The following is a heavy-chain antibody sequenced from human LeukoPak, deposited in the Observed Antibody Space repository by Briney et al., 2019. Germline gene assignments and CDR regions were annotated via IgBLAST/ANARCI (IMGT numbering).Heavy chain of an antibody. CDR3: AKDLELLSYFDY. D-gene: IGHD1-7*01. CDR2: IWYDGSNK. J-gene: IGHJ4*02. Sequence: PGRSLRLSCAASGFTFSSYGMHWVRQAPGKGLEWVAVIWYDGSNKYYADSVKGRFTISRDNSKNTLYLQMNSLRAEDTAIYYCAKDLELLSYFDYWGQGTLVTVSS. CDR1: GFTFSSYG. V-gene: IGHV3-33*06.